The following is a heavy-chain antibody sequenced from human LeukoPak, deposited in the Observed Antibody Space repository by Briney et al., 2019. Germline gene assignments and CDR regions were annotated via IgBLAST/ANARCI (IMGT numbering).Heavy chain of an antibody. V-gene: IGHV1-18*01. CDR1: GYTFTSYG. CDR3: AKLDTTLVTIPYAFDI. D-gene: IGHD5-18*01. J-gene: IGHJ3*02. CDR2: ISAYNGNT. Sequence: ASVKVSCKASGYTFTSYGISWVRQAPGQGLEWMGWISAYNGNTNYAQKLQGRVTMTTDTSTSTAYMKLRSLRSDDTAVYYCAKLDTTLVTIPYAFDIWGQGTMVTVSS.